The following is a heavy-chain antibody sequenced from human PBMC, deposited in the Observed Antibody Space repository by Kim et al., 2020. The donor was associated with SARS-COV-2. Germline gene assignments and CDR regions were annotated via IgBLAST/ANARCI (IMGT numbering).Heavy chain of an antibody. Sequence: DYAVSVESRVTTNPDTSKNQFSLQLKSVTPEDTAVYYCARGRPGYYGMDVWGQGTTVTVSS. J-gene: IGHJ6*02. V-gene: IGHV6-1*01. CDR3: ARGRPGYYGMDV. D-gene: IGHD6-6*01.